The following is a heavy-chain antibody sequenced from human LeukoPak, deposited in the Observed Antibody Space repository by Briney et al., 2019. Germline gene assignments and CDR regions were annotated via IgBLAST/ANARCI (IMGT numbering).Heavy chain of an antibody. CDR2: NSGSGGST. D-gene: IGHD1-1*01. Sequence: QYGGSLRLSCAASGFTFSSYAMSWVRQAPGKGLEWVSANSGSGGSTYYADSVKGRFTISRDNSKNTLYLQMNSLKTEDTAVYYCTTEPYPPERAEIYFQHWGQGTPVTVSS. CDR1: GFTFSSYA. V-gene: IGHV3-23*01. J-gene: IGHJ1*01. CDR3: TTEPYPPERAEIYFQH.